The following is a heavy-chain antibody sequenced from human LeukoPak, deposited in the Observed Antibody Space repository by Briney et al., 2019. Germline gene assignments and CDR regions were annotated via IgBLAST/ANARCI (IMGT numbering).Heavy chain of an antibody. Sequence: GGSLRLSCAASGFTFSSYAMSWVRQAPGKGLEWLSGISDSGGTTYYAASVKCRFTISRGDSQTTLFLRVNSLRAEDTAVYYCAKSPLVYCGSGSCLLYFDSWGQGTLVTVSS. CDR2: ISDSGGTT. CDR3: AKSPLVYCGSGSCLLYFDS. J-gene: IGHJ4*02. D-gene: IGHD2-15*01. CDR1: GFTFSSYA. V-gene: IGHV3-23*01.